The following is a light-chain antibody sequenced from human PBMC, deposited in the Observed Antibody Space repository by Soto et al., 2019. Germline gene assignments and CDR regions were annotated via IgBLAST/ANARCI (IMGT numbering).Light chain of an antibody. V-gene: IGLV2-14*01. CDR1: SSDVGGYSY. CDR2: DVS. Sequence: SALTQPASVSGSPGQSIAISCTGTSSDVGGYSYVSWYQQQPGKAPKLVISDVSNRPSGVSDRFSGSKSGNTASLTISGLQTEDEADYYYASYTTSSTYVFGTGTKVTVL. J-gene: IGLJ1*01. CDR3: ASYTTSSTYV.